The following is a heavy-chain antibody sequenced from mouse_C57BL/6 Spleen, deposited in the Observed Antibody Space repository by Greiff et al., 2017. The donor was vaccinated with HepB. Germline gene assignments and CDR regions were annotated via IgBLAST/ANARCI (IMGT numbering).Heavy chain of an antibody. CDR3: ARLWRYAMDY. CDR1: GYTFTDYY. CDR2: INPNNGGT. Sequence: EVQLQQSGPELVKPGASVKISCKASGYTFTDYYMNWVKQSHGKSLEWIGDINPNNGGTSYNQKFKGKATLTVDKSSSTAYMELRSLTSEDSAVYYCARLWRYAMDYWGQGTSVTVSS. J-gene: IGHJ4*01. V-gene: IGHV1-26*01.